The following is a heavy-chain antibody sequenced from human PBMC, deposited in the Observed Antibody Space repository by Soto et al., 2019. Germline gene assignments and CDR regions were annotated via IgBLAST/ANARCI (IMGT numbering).Heavy chain of an antibody. Sequence: EVQLLESGGALVQPGGSLRLSCAASGFTFSNHAMNPVRQAPGKGLEWVSTISDSGSTYYADSVKGRFTISRDNSKNTLYLQRNSLRAEDTAVYYCARDPGGHYCTSTSCLYFFDHWGQGTLVIVSS. V-gene: IGHV3-23*01. D-gene: IGHD2-2*01. J-gene: IGHJ4*02. CDR1: GFTFSNHA. CDR2: ISDSGST. CDR3: ARDPGGHYCTSTSCLYFFDH.